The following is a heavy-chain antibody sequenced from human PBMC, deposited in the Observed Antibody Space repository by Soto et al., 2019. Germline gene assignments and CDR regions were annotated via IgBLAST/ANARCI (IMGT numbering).Heavy chain of an antibody. J-gene: IGHJ4*02. CDR2: IYSSGRA. D-gene: IGHD3-3*01. CDR1: GGSISSGDYY. Sequence: QVQLQESGPGLVKPSQTLSLTCTVSGGSISSGDYYWSWIRQPPGKGLEWIGYIYSSGRAYYNPSLKSRVNRSGDTAKNQFSPKLSSVTAADTAVYYWARGRVEYYDLGSGYDYWGQGTLVTVSS. V-gene: IGHV4-30-4*01. CDR3: ARGRVEYYDLGSGYDY.